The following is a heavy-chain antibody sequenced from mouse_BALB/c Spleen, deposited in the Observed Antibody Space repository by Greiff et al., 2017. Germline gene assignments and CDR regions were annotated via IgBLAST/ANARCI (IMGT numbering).Heavy chain of an antibody. CDR3: ARLYDVGFDY. J-gene: IGHJ2*01. V-gene: IGHV5-6*01. D-gene: IGHD2-12*01. Sequence: EVQGVESGGDLVKPGGSLKLSCAASGFTFSSYGMSWVRQTPDKRLEWVATISSGGSYTYYPDSVKGRFTISRDNAKNTLYLQMSSLKSEDTAMYYCARLYDVGFDYWGQGTTLTGSS. CDR2: ISSGGSYT. CDR1: GFTFSSYG.